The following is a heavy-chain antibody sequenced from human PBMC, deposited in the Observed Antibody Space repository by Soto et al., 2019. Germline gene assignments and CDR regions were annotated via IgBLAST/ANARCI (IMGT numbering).Heavy chain of an antibody. Sequence: GGSLRLSCAASGFTLSNYAMNWVRQAPGKGLEWVSIISGSGGYTNYAASVKGRFTISRDNSRNTLYLQMNSLRAEDTAVYYCASLKIVARNDYWGQGTLVTVSS. CDR1: GFTLSNYA. CDR3: ASLKIVARNDY. V-gene: IGHV3-23*01. CDR2: ISGSGGYT. D-gene: IGHD1-1*01. J-gene: IGHJ4*02.